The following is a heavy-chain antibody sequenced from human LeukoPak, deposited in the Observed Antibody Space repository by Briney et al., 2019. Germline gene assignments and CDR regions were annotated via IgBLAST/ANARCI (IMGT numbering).Heavy chain of an antibody. Sequence: SETLSLTCAVSGGSISSRSYYWGWIRQPPGKGLEWIGSIFYSGTTYYNPSLKSRVTISVDTSKNQFSLRLSSVTAADTAVYYCASENCSGTSCSSFDYWGQGTLVTVSS. CDR1: GGSISSRSYY. V-gene: IGHV4-39*01. J-gene: IGHJ4*02. CDR2: IFYSGTT. D-gene: IGHD2-2*01. CDR3: ASENCSGTSCSSFDY.